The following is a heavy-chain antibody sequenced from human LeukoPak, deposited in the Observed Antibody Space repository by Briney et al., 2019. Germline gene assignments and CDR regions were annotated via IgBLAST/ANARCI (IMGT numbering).Heavy chain of an antibody. Sequence: SGTLSLTCTVSGGSISSYYWSWIRQPPGKGLEWIGYIYYSGSTNYNPSLKSRVTISVDTSKNQFSLKLSSVTAADTAVYYCARGGHYYDSSGYPAFDIWGQGTMVTVSS. V-gene: IGHV4-59*01. CDR1: GGSISSYY. CDR3: ARGGHYYDSSGYPAFDI. CDR2: IYYSGST. J-gene: IGHJ3*02. D-gene: IGHD3-22*01.